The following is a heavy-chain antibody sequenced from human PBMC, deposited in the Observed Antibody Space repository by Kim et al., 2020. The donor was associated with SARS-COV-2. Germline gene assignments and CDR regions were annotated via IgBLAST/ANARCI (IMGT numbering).Heavy chain of an antibody. V-gene: IGHV3-11*04. J-gene: IGHJ6*02. CDR2: ISSSGSTI. CDR3: ARDGEDSSGYLRWRDYYYYYGMDV. D-gene: IGHD3-22*01. CDR1: GFTFSDYY. Sequence: GGSLRLSCAASGFTFSDYYMSWIRQAPGKGLEWVSYISSSGSTIYYADSVKGRFTISRDNAKNSLYLQMNSLRAEDTAVYYCARDGEDSSGYLRWRDYYYYYGMDVSGQGTTVTVSS.